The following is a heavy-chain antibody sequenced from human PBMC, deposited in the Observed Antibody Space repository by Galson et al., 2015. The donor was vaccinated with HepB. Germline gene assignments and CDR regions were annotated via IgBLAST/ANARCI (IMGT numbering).Heavy chain of an antibody. Sequence: SLRLSCAASGFTFSSYAIMWVRQAPGKGLEWVSVMCDNGDNTFYADSVKGRFTISRDISKNTVYLQMNSLGVEDTAVYYCATGSGASSWYSYFQHWGQGTLVTVSS. J-gene: IGHJ1*01. V-gene: IGHV3-23*01. CDR1: GFTFSSYA. CDR3: ATGSGASSWYSYFQH. CDR2: MCDNGDNT. D-gene: IGHD2-15*01.